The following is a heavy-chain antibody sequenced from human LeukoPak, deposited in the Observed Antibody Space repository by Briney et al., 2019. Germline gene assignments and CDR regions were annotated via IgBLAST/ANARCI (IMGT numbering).Heavy chain of an antibody. CDR1: GFTVSSYF. Sequence: QPGESLRLSCAASGFTVSSYFMSWVRQAPGRGLEWVSVLYRDGSTNYADSVKGRFTISRDNSKNTLYLHMNSLRGGNTAVYYCARELQYHYYEYWGQGTLVTVSS. J-gene: IGHJ4*02. CDR3: ARELQYHYYEY. V-gene: IGHV3-53*01. D-gene: IGHD4-11*01. CDR2: LYRDGST.